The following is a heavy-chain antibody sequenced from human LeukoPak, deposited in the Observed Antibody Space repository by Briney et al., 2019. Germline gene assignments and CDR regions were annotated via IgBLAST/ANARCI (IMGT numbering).Heavy chain of an antibody. J-gene: IGHJ6*02. D-gene: IGHD5-12*01. CDR2: ISGSGGST. V-gene: IGHV3-23*01. CDR3: AKGTTGYSGYAVLHYGMDV. CDR1: GFTFNRYD. Sequence: GGSLRLSCEVSGFTFNRYDMSWVRQAPGKGLEWVSVISGSGGSTYYADSVKGRFTISRDNSKNTLYLQMNSLRVEDTAVYYCAKGTTGYSGYAVLHYGMDVWGQGTTVTVSS.